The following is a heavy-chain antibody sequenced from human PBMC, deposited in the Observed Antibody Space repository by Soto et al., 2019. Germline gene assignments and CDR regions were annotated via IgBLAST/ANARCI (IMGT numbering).Heavy chain of an antibody. Sequence: QVQLVESGGGVVQPGRSLRLSCAASGFTFSSYAMHWVRQAPGKWLEWVAVISYDGSNKYYADSVKGRFTISRDNSKNTLYLQMNSLRAEDTAVYYCAREDGDYVLSPLFDPWGQGTLVTVSS. CDR2: ISYDGSNK. CDR1: GFTFSSYA. V-gene: IGHV3-30-3*01. CDR3: AREDGDYVLSPLFDP. J-gene: IGHJ5*02. D-gene: IGHD4-17*01.